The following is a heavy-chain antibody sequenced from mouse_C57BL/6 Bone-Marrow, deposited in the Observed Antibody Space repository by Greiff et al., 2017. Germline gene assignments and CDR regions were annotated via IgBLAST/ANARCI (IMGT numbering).Heavy chain of an antibody. CDR2: ISGGGSYT. Sequence: EVQRVESGGGLVKPGGSLKLSCAASGFTFSSYAMSWVRQTPETRLEWVATISGGGSYTYYPANVKGRFTISRDNAKHNLYLQMSHLASDDTVLYYCARGLFLRDYWGQGTLVTVSA. CDR3: ARGLFLRDY. J-gene: IGHJ3*01. V-gene: IGHV5-4*01. D-gene: IGHD1-1*01. CDR1: GFTFSSYA.